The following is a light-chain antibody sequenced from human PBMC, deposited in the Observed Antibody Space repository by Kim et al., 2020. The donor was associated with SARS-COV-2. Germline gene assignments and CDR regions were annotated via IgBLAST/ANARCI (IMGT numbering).Light chain of an antibody. CDR3: SSYTSSSTLE. CDR1: RSDVSGYNY. Sequence: GQSITSSCTGTRSDVSGYNYVSWYQHHPGKAPKLMIYDVSNRPSGVSNRFSGSKSGNTASLTISGLQAEDEADYYCSSYTSSSTLEIGGGTQLTVL. V-gene: IGLV2-14*03. CDR2: DVS. J-gene: IGLJ2*01.